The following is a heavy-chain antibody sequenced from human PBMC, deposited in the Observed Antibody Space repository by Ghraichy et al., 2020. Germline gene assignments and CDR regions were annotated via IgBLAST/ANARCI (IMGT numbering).Heavy chain of an antibody. CDR3: ARGTSDFWSGYAD. CDR1: GFTFYTKA. J-gene: IGHJ4*02. CDR2: ITGASGAT. D-gene: IGHD3-3*01. V-gene: IGHV3-23*01. Sequence: GGSLRLSCAASGFTFYTKAMCWVRQAPGKGLQWVSGITGASGATFLADSVKGRFSISRDNSESTLYLQMHSLRTEDTAIYYCARGTSDFWSGYADWGQGTLVTVS.